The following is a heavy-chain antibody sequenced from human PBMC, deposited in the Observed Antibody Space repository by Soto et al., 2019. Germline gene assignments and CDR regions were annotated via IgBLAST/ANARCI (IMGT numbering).Heavy chain of an antibody. CDR2: IYYSGST. CDR1: GRTISSSY. CDR3: ARHPPYCSGGSCYHQP. Sequence: PSETLSLTSNNSGRTISSSYWSWIRQPPGTGLEWIGYIYYSGSTNYNPSLKSRVTISVDTSKNQFSLKLSSVTAADTALYYCARHPPYCSGGSCYHQPWGQGTLVTVS. D-gene: IGHD2-15*01. J-gene: IGHJ5*02. V-gene: IGHV4-59*08.